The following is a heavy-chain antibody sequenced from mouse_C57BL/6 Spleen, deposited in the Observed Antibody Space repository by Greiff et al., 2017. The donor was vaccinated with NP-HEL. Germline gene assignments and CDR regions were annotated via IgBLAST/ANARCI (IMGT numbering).Heavy chain of an antibody. D-gene: IGHD1-1*01. V-gene: IGHV1-72*01. CDR2: IDPNSGGT. Sequence: VQLQQPGAELVKPGASVKLSCKASGYTFTSYWMHWVKQRPGRGLEWIGRIDPNSGGTKYNEKFKSKATLTVDKPSSTAYMQLSSLTSEDAAVYYGARSPGSSSYAMDYWGQGTSVTVSS. CDR1: GYTFTSYW. CDR3: ARSPGSSSYAMDY. J-gene: IGHJ4*01.